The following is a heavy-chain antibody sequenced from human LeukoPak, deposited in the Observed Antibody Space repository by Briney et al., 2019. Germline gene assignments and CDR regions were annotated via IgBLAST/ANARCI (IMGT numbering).Heavy chain of an antibody. CDR2: ISWDGGST. D-gene: IGHD3-3*01. CDR3: ARYHYDFWSGRAGWFDP. V-gene: IGHV3-43*01. CDR1: GFTFDDYT. J-gene: IGHJ5*02. Sequence: GGSLRLSCAASGFTFDDYTMHWVRQAPGKGLEWVSLISWDGGSTYYADSIKGRFTISRDNARNSLYLQLNSLRAEDTAMYYCARYHYDFWSGRAGWFDPWGQGTLVTVSS.